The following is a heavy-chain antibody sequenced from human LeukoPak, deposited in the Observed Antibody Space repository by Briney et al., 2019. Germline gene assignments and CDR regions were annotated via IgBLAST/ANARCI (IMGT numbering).Heavy chain of an antibody. CDR3: ARVARWFDP. Sequence: PWGSLRLSCAASGFTVSSKYMSWVRQAPGKGLEWVSVIYSGGSTYYADSVKGRFTISRDNAKNTVFLQMNSLGAEDTAVYYCARVARWFDPWGQGTLVTVSS. CDR2: IYSGGST. J-gene: IGHJ5*02. CDR1: GFTVSSKY. V-gene: IGHV3-66*01.